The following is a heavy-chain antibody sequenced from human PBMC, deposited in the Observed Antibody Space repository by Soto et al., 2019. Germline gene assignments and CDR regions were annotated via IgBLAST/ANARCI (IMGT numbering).Heavy chain of an antibody. D-gene: IGHD1-1*01. Sequence: QVHLVQSGAEVKKPGASVKVSCKGSGYAFTTYGITWVRQAPGQGLEWMGWISAHNGNTNYAQKLQGRVTVTRDASTSTAYMELRSLRSDDTAVYYCTRGRYGDYWGQGALVTVSS. V-gene: IGHV1-18*01. CDR3: TRGRYGDY. CDR2: ISAHNGNT. J-gene: IGHJ4*02. CDR1: GYAFTTYG.